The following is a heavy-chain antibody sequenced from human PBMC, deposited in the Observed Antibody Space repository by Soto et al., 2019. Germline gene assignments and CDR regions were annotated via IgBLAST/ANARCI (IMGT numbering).Heavy chain of an antibody. CDR1: GGSISSYY. V-gene: IGHV4-59*08. D-gene: IGHD3-22*01. Sequence: SETLSLTCTVSGGSISSYYCCWILQPPGKGLEWIGCIYYSGSTYYNPSLKSRVTISVDTSKNQFSLKLSSVTAADTAVYYCARRPIYYDSSGYLSASRGQGTLVTVSS. CDR3: ARRPIYYDSSGYLSAS. J-gene: IGHJ4*02. CDR2: IYYSGST.